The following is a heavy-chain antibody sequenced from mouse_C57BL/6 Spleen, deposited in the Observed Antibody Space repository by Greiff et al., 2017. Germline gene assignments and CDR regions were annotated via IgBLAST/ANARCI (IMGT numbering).Heavy chain of an antibody. D-gene: IGHD2-2*01. CDR1: GYAFSSYW. CDR2: IYPGDGDT. CDR3: ASEAGYPLFAY. V-gene: IGHV1-80*01. Sequence: VQLQQSGAELVKPGASVKISCKASGYAFSSYWLNWVKQRPGKGLEWIGQIYPGDGDTNYNGKFKGKATLTADKSSSTAYMQLRSLTSEDSAVYFCASEAGYPLFAYWGQGTLGTVSA. J-gene: IGHJ3*01.